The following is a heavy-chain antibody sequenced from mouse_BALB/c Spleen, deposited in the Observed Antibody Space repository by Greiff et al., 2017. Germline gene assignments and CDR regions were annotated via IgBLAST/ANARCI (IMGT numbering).Heavy chain of an antibody. CDR2: IDPANGNT. D-gene: IGHD2-4*01. Sequence: DHVKQSGAELVKPGASVKLSCTASGFNIKDTYMHWVKQRPEQGLEWIGRIDPANGNTKYDPKFQGKATITADTSSNTAYLQLSSLTSEDTAVYYCARGYYDYDADYWGQGTSVTVSS. CDR3: ARGYYDYDADY. V-gene: IGHV14-3*02. CDR1: GFNIKDTY. J-gene: IGHJ4*01.